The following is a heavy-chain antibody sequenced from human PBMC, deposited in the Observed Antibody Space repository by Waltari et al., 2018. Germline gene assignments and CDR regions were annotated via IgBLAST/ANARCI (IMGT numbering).Heavy chain of an antibody. CDR2: IYSSGFP. D-gene: IGHD3-10*01. V-gene: IGHV4-4*07. Sequence: QVQLQESGPGRVKPSETLSLTCTVSGASMDNYSWNWIRQPAGKGLEWIGRIYSSGFPNYNPSLESRVTMSVDTSKNQLSLEVRSVTAADTAVYYCARDLSEGWFGDQSPLGYWGQGTVVTVSA. CDR1: GASMDNYS. CDR3: ARDLSEGWFGDQSPLGY. J-gene: IGHJ4*02.